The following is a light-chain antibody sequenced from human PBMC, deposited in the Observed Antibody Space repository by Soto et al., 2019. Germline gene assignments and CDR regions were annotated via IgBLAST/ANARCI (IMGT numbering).Light chain of an antibody. Sequence: QSVLTQPASVSGSPGQSITISCAGTSSDVGSYNLVSWYQNHPGKAPKLMIYEGSKRPSGVSNRFSGSKSGNTASLTISGLQAADEGYYFCFSYAGSSTYVFGTGTKVTVL. CDR3: FSYAGSSTYV. J-gene: IGLJ1*01. CDR1: SSDVGSYNL. V-gene: IGLV2-23*01. CDR2: EGS.